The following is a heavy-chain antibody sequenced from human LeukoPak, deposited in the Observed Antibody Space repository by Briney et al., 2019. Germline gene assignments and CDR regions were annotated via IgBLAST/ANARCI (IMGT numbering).Heavy chain of an antibody. CDR1: GGSISSYY. Sequence: SETLSLTCTVSGGSISSYYWSWIRQPPGKGLEWIGSVYYSGNTYYNPSLKSRVTISVDTSKNQFSLKVSSVTAADTAVYYCARQKMVRGVITGIDYWGQGTLVTVSS. CDR3: ARQKMVRGVITGIDY. V-gene: IGHV4-59*05. D-gene: IGHD3-10*01. CDR2: VYYSGNT. J-gene: IGHJ4*02.